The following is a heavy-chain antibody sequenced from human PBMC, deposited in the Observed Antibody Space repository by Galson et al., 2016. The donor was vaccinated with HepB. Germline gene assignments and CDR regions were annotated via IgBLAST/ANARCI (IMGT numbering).Heavy chain of an antibody. Sequence: SLRLSCAASGFTSSNYDMSWVRQAPGKGLQWVPVVRASGNGGSTHYADSVKGRFTISRDTSKNTLYLQMNSLRAEDTAVYYCAILGMYYRDTSDYFTEDLWGQGTLVTVSS. V-gene: IGHV3-23*01. CDR1: GFTSSNYD. D-gene: IGHD3-22*01. CDR2: VRASGNGGST. CDR3: AILGMYYRDTSDYFTEDL. J-gene: IGHJ5*02.